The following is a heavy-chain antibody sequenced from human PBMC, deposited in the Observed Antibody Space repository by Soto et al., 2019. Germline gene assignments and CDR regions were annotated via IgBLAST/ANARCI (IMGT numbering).Heavy chain of an antibody. D-gene: IGHD3-22*01. Sequence: SQTLSLTCAISGDSVSSNSAAWNWIRQSPSRGLEWLGRTYYRSKWYNDYAVSVKSRITINPDTSKNQFSLQLNSVTPEDTAVYYCARDDYSYDSSGYSPRAFDIWGQGTMVTVSS. CDR1: GDSVSSNSAA. V-gene: IGHV6-1*01. CDR2: TYYRSKWYN. J-gene: IGHJ3*02. CDR3: ARDDYSYDSSGYSPRAFDI.